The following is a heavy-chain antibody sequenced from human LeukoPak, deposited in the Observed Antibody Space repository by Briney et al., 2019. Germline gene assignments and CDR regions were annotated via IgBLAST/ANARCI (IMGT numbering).Heavy chain of an antibody. CDR2: IYPGDSDT. V-gene: IGHV5-51*01. D-gene: IGHD2-2*02. Sequence: GESQKISCKGSGYSFTSYWIGWVRRMPGKGLEWMGIIYPGDSDTRYSPSFQGQVTISADKSISTAYLQWSSLKASDTAMYYCARPRGYCSSTSCYTDAFDIWGQGTMVTVSS. CDR1: GYSFTSYW. CDR3: ARPRGYCSSTSCYTDAFDI. J-gene: IGHJ3*02.